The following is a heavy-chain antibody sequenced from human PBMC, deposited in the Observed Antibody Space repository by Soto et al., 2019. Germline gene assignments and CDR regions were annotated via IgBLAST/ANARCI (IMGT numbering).Heavy chain of an antibody. J-gene: IGHJ5*02. V-gene: IGHV4-4*02. CDR1: GGSISTSNW. Sequence: PSETLSLTCVVSGGSISTSNWWSWVRQPPGKGLEWIGEIYHSGVTNYNPSHKSRVTISVDTSKNQFSLKLSSVTAADTAVYYCARGGAGYCSSTSCYYPAVNWFDPWGQGTLVTVSS. D-gene: IGHD2-2*01. CDR3: ARGGAGYCSSTSCYYPAVNWFDP. CDR2: IYHSGVT.